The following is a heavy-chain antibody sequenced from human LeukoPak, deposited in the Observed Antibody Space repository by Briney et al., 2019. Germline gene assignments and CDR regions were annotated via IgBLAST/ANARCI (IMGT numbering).Heavy chain of an antibody. D-gene: IGHD3-3*01. CDR1: GYSINNAHY. CDR3: ARASVGHRSVAGDYFDY. J-gene: IGHJ4*02. CDR2: ISQSGIA. Sequence: SETLSLTCTVSGYSINNAHYWAWIRQPPGTGLEWIGNISQSGIASYNPSLRSRVTISLETSKNHFSLNLRSVTAADTAVYFCARASVGHRSVAGDYFDYWGQGTVVTVSS. V-gene: IGHV4-38-2*02.